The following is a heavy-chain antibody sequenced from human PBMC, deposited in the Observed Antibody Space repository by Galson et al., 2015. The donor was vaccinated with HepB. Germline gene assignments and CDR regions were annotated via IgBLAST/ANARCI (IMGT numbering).Heavy chain of an antibody. V-gene: IGHV3-30*18. CDR2: ISYDGSNK. CDR3: AKDWGASSSWYAGGYYGMDV. J-gene: IGHJ6*02. CDR1: GFTFSSYG. D-gene: IGHD6-13*01. Sequence: SLRLSCAASGFTFSSYGMHWVRQAPGKGLEWVAVISYDGSNKYYADSVKGRFTISRDNSKNTLYLQMNSLRAEDTAVYYCAKDWGASSSWYAGGYYGMDVWGQGTTVTVSS.